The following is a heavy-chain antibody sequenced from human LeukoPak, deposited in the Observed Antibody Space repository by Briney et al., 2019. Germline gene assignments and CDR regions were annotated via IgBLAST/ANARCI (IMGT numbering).Heavy chain of an antibody. CDR2: IYYSGST. CDR3: ARRPHGMDV. CDR1: GGSLSSYY. Sequence: SETLSLTCTVSGGSLSSYYWSWIRQPPGKGLEWIGYIYYSGSTNYNPSLKSRVTISVDTSKNQFSLKLSSVTAADTAVYYCARRPHGMDVWGQGTTVTVSS. J-gene: IGHJ6*02. V-gene: IGHV4-59*01.